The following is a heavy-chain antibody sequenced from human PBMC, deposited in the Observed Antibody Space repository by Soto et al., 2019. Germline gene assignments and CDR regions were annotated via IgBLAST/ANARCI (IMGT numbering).Heavy chain of an antibody. D-gene: IGHD2-15*01. V-gene: IGHV3-74*01. J-gene: IGHJ4*02. CDR3: VRTSLVVAAATREDY. Sequence: EVQLVESGGGLVQPGGSLRLSCAASGFTFSSYWMHWVRQAPGKGLVWVSRSDGSSTSYADSVKGRFTISRDNAKNTLYLQMNGLRAEDTAVYYCVRTSLVVAAATREDYWGQGTLVTVSS. CDR1: GFTFSSYW. CDR2: SDGSST.